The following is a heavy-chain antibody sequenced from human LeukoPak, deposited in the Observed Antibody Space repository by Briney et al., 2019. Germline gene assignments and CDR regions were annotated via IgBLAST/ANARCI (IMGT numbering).Heavy chain of an antibody. CDR1: GGAINDYY. V-gene: IGHV4-4*07. D-gene: IGHD3-10*01. CDR3: AREGKWFRSYYYYMDV. CDR2: IYSSGST. J-gene: IGHJ6*03. Sequence: SETLSLTCNVSGGAINDYYWSWIRQYAGKGLEWLGRIYSSGSTSDNPSFKRRVTMSVDTSANQVSLKLLSVTAADTGVYFCAREGKWFRSYYYYMDVWGEGTMVTVSS.